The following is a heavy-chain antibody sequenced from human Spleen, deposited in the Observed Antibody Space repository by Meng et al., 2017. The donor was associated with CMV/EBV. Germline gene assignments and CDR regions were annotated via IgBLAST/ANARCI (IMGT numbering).Heavy chain of an antibody. CDR1: GFTFDDYA. D-gene: IGHD2-2*01. V-gene: IGHV3-9*01. Sequence: GGSLRLSCAASGFTFDDYAMHWVRQAPGRGLEWVSGISWSGGSIGYVDSVKGRFTISRDNAKNSLYLQMNSLRAEDTAVYYCARSNCSSTSCYCMDVWGQGTTVTVSS. CDR2: ISWSGGSI. J-gene: IGHJ6*02. CDR3: ARSNCSSTSCYCMDV.